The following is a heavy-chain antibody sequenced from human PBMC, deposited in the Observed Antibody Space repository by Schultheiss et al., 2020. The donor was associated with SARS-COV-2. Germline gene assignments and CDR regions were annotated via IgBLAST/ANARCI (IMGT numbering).Heavy chain of an antibody. J-gene: IGHJ4*02. Sequence: GGSLRLSCAASGFSFSSNGMHWVRQAPGKGLEWVAVISYDGSNKYYADSVKGRFTISRDNSKNTLYLQMNSLRTEDTAVYYCARENDFGDYVFDYWGQGTLVTVSS. CDR1: GFSFSSNG. V-gene: IGHV3-30*03. CDR3: ARENDFGDYVFDY. CDR2: ISYDGSNK. D-gene: IGHD4-17*01.